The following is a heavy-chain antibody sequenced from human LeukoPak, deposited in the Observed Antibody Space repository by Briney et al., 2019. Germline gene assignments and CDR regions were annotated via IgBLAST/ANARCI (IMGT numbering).Heavy chain of an antibody. CDR1: GGTFSSYA. J-gene: IGHJ4*02. V-gene: IGHV1-69*04. Sequence: SVKVSCKASGGTFSSYAISWVRQAPGQGLEWMGRIIPILGIANYAQRFQGRVTITADKSTSTAYMELSSLRSEDTAVYYCARARIGNSGPIDYWGQGTLVTVSS. CDR3: ARARIGNSGPIDY. CDR2: IIPILGIA. D-gene: IGHD6-19*01.